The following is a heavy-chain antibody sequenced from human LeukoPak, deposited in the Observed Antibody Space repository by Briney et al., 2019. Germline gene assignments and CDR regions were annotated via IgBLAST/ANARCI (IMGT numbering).Heavy chain of an antibody. D-gene: IGHD3-22*01. V-gene: IGHV3-30*02. Sequence: PGGSLRLSCAASGFTFSSYGMHWVRQAPGKGLEWVAFIRYDGSNKYYADSVKGRFTISRDNSKNTLYLQMNSLRAEDTAVDYCAKDGGYYYDSSGYWYWGQGTLVTVSS. CDR2: IRYDGSNK. CDR1: GFTFSSYG. CDR3: AKDGGYYYDSSGYWY. J-gene: IGHJ4*02.